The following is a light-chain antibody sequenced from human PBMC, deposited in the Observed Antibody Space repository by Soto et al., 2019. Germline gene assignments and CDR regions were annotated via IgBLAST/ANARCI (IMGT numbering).Light chain of an antibody. V-gene: IGLV1-47*01. CDR2: RNN. J-gene: IGLJ2*01. CDR1: TSNIGNNY. Sequence: QSVLTQPPSASGTPGQRVTISCSGSTSNIGNNYAYWYQQLPGTAPKLLIYRNNQRPSGVPDRFSGSKSGTSASLVISGLRSEDEADYYWAAWDDSLSGVVFGGGTKVTVL. CDR3: AAWDDSLSGVV.